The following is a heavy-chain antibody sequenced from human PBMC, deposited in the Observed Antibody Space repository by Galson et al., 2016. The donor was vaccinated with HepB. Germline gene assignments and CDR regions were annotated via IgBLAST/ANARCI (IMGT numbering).Heavy chain of an antibody. Sequence: QSGAEVKKPGQSLKISCKGSGYNFGRHWIAWVRQMPGKGLAWVGIIYPGDSDTRYSPSFQGQVTISADRDTKTAYLQWARLKVSDSAMYYCARQGSSYDWLDPWGQGTLVTVSS. V-gene: IGHV5-51*01. CDR1: GYNFGRHW. J-gene: IGHJ5*02. D-gene: IGHD3-16*01. CDR3: ARQGSSYDWLDP. CDR2: IYPGDSDT.